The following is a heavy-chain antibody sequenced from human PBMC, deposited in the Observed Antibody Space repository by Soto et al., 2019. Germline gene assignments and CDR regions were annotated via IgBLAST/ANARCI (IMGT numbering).Heavy chain of an antibody. CDR1: GGTFSSYA. CDR2: IIPIFGTA. D-gene: IGHD3-9*01. CDR3: ARARNYDILTGYGGYGMDV. Sequence: QVQLVQSGAEVQKPGSSVKVSCKASGGTFSSYAISRVRQAPGQGLEWMGGIIPIFGTANYAQKFQGRVTITTDESTSTAYMELSSLRSEDTAVYYCARARNYDILTGYGGYGMDVWGQGTTVTVSS. J-gene: IGHJ6*02. V-gene: IGHV1-69*01.